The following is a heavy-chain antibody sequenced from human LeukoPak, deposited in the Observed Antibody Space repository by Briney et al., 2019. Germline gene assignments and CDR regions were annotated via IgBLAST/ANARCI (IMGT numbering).Heavy chain of an antibody. CDR1: GFTFSSCG. CDR3: AKDFRPHIVVVSWDIDY. CDR2: ISYDGSNK. J-gene: IGHJ4*02. V-gene: IGHV3-30*18. Sequence: PGGSLRLSCAASGFTFSSCGMHWVRQAPGKGLEWVAAISYDGSNKYYADSVKGRFTISRDNSKNTLYLQMNSLRAEDTAVYYCAKDFRPHIVVVSWDIDYWGQGTLVTVSS. D-gene: IGHD2-21*01.